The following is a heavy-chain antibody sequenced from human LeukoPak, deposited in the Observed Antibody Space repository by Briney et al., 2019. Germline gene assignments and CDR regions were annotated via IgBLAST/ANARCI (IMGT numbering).Heavy chain of an antibody. J-gene: IGHJ4*02. D-gene: IGHD3-3*01. V-gene: IGHV3-21*01. CDR3: VREHYDFFLDY. CDR2: ISSSSSYI. CDR1: GFTFNNYN. Sequence: GGSLRLSCAASGFTFNNYNMNWVRQAPGKGLEWVSSISSSSSYIYYADTMKGRFTISRDNAENSLYLQMNSLRAEDTAVYFCVREHYDFFLDYWGQGTLVTVSS.